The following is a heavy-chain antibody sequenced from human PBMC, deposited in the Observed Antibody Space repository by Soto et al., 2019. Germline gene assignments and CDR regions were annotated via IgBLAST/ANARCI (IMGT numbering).Heavy chain of an antibody. D-gene: IGHD5-18*01. J-gene: IGHJ4*02. V-gene: IGHV3-30*18. CDR3: AKDRDGYSYGPPDY. CDR1: GFTFSSYG. Sequence: PGGSLRLSCAASGFTFSSYGMHWVRQAPGKGLEWVAVISYDGSNKYYADSVKGRFTISRDNSKNTLYLQMNSLSTEDTAVYYCAKDRDGYSYGPPDYWGQGTLVTVS. CDR2: ISYDGSNK.